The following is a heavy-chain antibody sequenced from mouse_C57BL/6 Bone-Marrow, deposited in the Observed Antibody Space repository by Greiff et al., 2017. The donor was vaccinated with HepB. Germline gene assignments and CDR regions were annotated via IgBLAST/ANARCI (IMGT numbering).Heavy chain of an antibody. V-gene: IGHV1-64*01. CDR1: GYTFTSYW. CDR2: IHPNSGST. Sequence: QVQLQQPGAELVKPGASVKLSCKASGYTFTSYWMHWVKQRPGQGLEWIGMIHPNSGSTNYNKKFKSKATLTVDKSSSTAYMQLSSLTSEDSAVYYCARSDYDYDWFAYWGQGTLVTVSA. D-gene: IGHD2-4*01. CDR3: ARSDYDYDWFAY. J-gene: IGHJ3*01.